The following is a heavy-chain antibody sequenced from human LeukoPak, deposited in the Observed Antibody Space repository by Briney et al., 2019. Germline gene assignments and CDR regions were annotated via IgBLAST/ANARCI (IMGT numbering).Heavy chain of an antibody. CDR3: ARVENAWFDP. J-gene: IGHJ5*02. V-gene: IGHV4-59*12. CDR2: IYYSGST. Sequence: PSETLSLTCTVSGGSISSYYWSWIRQPPGKGLEWIGSIYYSGSTYYNPSLKSRVTISVDTSKNQFSLKLSSVTAADTAVYYCARVENAWFDPWGQGTLVTVSS. CDR1: GGSISSYY.